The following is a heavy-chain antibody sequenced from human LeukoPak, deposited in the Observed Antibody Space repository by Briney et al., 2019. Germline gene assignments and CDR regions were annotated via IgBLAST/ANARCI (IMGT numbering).Heavy chain of an antibody. CDR2: IRSDGYK. CDR1: GFTFSDYG. D-gene: IGHD7-27*01. J-gene: IGHJ4*02. CDR3: ARDYNWGVDY. Sequence: GGSLRLSCAASGFTFSDYGMHWVRQAPGKGLEWVAFIRSDGYKYYADSVKGRFSVSRDNSKNTVYLQMNSLRAEHTAVYYCARDYNWGVDYWGQGTLVTVSS. V-gene: IGHV3-30*02.